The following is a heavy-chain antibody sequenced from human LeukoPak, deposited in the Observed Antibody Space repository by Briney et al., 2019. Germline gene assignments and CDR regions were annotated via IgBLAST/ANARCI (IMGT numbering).Heavy chain of an antibody. CDR2: INAGNGNT. J-gene: IGHJ6*02. CDR1: GYTFTSYG. CDR3: ASYSGTGHFYYGMDV. V-gene: IGHV1-3*01. D-gene: IGHD1-1*01. Sequence: ASVKVSCTASGYTFTSYGISWVRQAPGQRLEWMGWINAGNGNTKYSQKFQGRVTITRDTSASTAYMELSSLRSEDTAVYYCASYSGTGHFYYGMDVWGQGTTVTVSS.